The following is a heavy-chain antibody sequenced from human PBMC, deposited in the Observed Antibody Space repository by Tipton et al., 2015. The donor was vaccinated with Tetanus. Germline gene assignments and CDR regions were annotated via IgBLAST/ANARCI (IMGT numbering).Heavy chain of an antibody. V-gene: IGHV4-61*03. Sequence: TLSLTCTVSGASVRAGDYSWNWIRQPPGKGLEWLAYVSYSGRTNSNYFLKSRITVSQDASKNHFSLRLTSVTAADTAVYYCARDQGGGRVVRLNWFDPWGQGTLVTVSS. CDR2: VSYSGRT. J-gene: IGHJ5*02. D-gene: IGHD6-6*01. CDR1: GASVRAGDYS. CDR3: ARDQGGGRVVRLNWFDP.